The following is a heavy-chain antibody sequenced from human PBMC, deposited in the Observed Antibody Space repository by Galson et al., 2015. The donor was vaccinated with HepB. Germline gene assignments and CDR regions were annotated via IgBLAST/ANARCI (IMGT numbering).Heavy chain of an antibody. CDR3: AHHKYSLYLAMDDILTGDPGAFDI. CDR1: GFSLSTSGVG. CDR2: IYWNDDK. J-gene: IGHJ3*02. V-gene: IGHV2-5*01. Sequence: PALVKPTQTLTLTCTFSGFSLSTSGVGVGWIRQPPGKALEWLALIYWNDDKRYSPSLKSRLTITKDTSKNQVVLTMTNMDPVDTATYYCAHHKYSLYLAMDDILTGDPGAFDIWGQGTMVTVSS. D-gene: IGHD3-9*01.